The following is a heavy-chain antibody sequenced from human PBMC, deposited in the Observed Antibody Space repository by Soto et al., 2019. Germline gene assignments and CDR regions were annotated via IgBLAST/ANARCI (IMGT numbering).Heavy chain of an antibody. Sequence: PSETLSLTCTVSGGSISSGDYYWSWIRHPPGKGLEWIGYIYYSGSTYYNPSLKSRVTISVDTSKNQFSLKLSSVTAADTAVYYCARDLGITGTTGNYGMDVWGQGTTVTVSS. D-gene: IGHD1-7*01. CDR2: IYYSGST. CDR3: ARDLGITGTTGNYGMDV. J-gene: IGHJ6*02. V-gene: IGHV4-30-4*01. CDR1: GGSISSGDYY.